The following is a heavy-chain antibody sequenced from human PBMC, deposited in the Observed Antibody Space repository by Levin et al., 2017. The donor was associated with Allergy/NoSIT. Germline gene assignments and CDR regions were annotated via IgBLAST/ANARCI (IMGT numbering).Heavy chain of an antibody. Sequence: LSLTCAASGFTFSSYGMHWVRQAPGKGLEWVAVIWYDGSNKYYADSVKGRFTISRDNSKNTLYLQMNSLRAEDTAVYYCARDSSQPGIAAAGRVTYGMDVWGQGTTVTVSS. J-gene: IGHJ6*02. CDR1: GFTFSSYG. D-gene: IGHD6-13*01. CDR2: IWYDGSNK. CDR3: ARDSSQPGIAAAGRVTYGMDV. V-gene: IGHV3-33*01.